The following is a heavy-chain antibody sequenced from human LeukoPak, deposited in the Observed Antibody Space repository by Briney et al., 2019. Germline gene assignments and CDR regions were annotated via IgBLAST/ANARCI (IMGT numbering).Heavy chain of an antibody. CDR1: GFTFSSYS. CDR3: AKTKYGSGYYFDY. CDR2: VSGSGGST. V-gene: IGHV3-23*01. J-gene: IGHJ4*02. Sequence: GGSLRLSCAASGFTFSSYSMNWVRQAPGKGLEWVSAVSGSGGSTYYADSVKGRFTISRDNSKNTLYLQMNSLRAEDTAVYYCAKTKYGSGYYFDYWGQGTLVTVSS. D-gene: IGHD6-19*01.